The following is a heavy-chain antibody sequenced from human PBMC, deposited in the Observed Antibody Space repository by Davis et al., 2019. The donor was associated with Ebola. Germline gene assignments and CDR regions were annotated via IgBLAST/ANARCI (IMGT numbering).Heavy chain of an antibody. Sequence: ASVKVSCKASGFTFTSSAIQWVRQAPGQGLEWMGWISAYNGNTNYAQKLQGRVTMTTDTSTSTAYMELRSLRSDDTAVYYSARELYGDDYWGQGTLVTVSS. J-gene: IGHJ4*02. V-gene: IGHV1-18*01. CDR1: GFTFTSSA. CDR3: ARELYGDDY. D-gene: IGHD4-17*01. CDR2: ISAYNGNT.